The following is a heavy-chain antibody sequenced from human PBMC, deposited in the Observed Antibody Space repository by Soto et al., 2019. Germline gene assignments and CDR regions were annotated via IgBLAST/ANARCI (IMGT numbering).Heavy chain of an antibody. Sequence: YFGAGIRKNQGKGLEWIGEINHSGSTNYNPSLKSRVTISVDTSKNQFSLKLSSVTAADTAVYYCARGSFHYDILTGYYSTWFDPWGKGTLVPVSS. J-gene: IGHJ5*02. D-gene: IGHD3-9*01. V-gene: IGHV4-34*01. CDR3: ARGSFHYDILTGYYSTWFDP. CDR2: INHSGST. CDR1: YF.